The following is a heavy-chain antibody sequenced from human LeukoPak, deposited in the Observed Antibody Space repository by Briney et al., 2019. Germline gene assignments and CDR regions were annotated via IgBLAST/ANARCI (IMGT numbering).Heavy chain of an antibody. J-gene: IGHJ4*02. V-gene: IGHV3-74*01. Sequence: GGSLRLSCAASGFTFSSDWMHWVRQAPGKGLVWVSRINSDGSSTSYADSVKGRFTISRDNAKNTLYLQMNSLRAEDTAVYYCARASKQLWNDYWGQGTLVTVSS. D-gene: IGHD5-18*01. CDR1: GFTFSSDW. CDR3: ARASKQLWNDY. CDR2: INSDGSST.